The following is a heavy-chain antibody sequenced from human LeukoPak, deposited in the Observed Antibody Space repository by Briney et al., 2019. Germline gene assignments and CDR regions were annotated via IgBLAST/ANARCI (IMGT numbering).Heavy chain of an antibody. V-gene: IGHV4-59*01. Sequence: SETLSLTCTVSGGSISSYYWSWIRQPPGKGLEWIGYIYYSGSTNYNPSLKSRVTISVDTSKNQFSLKLSSVTAADTAVYYCAREVRRSGYSSSWYTDWFDPWGQGTLVTVAS. CDR3: AREVRRSGYSSSWYTDWFDP. CDR1: GGSISSYY. J-gene: IGHJ5*02. D-gene: IGHD6-13*01. CDR2: IYYSGST.